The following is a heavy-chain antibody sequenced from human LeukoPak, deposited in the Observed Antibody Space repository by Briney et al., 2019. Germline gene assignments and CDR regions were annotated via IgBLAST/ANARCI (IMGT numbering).Heavy chain of an antibody. CDR3: ARGRDHYYYDSSGHFDY. J-gene: IGHJ4*02. Sequence: GGSLRLSCAASGFTFSIYSMNCVRQAPGKGLEWVSSISSSSSYIYYADSVKGRFTISRDNAKNSLYLQMNSLRAEDTAVYYCARGRDHYYYDSSGHFDYWGQGTLATVSS. CDR1: GFTFSIYS. D-gene: IGHD3-22*01. CDR2: ISSSSSYI. V-gene: IGHV3-21*01.